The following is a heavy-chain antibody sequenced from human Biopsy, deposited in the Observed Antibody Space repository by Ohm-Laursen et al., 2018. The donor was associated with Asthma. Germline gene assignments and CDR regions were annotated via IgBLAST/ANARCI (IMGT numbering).Heavy chain of an antibody. Sequence: SLRLSCAASGFSFDDCAMHWVRQAPGKGLEWVSSISWNSGNIDYAVSVKGRFTISRDNAKNSLYLQMQSLRPEDTAFYYRARSADYYDSTDYLDFWGRGTLVTVSS. V-gene: IGHV3-9*01. CDR3: ARSADYYDSTDYLDF. CDR2: ISWNSGNI. D-gene: IGHD3-22*01. J-gene: IGHJ4*01. CDR1: GFSFDDCA.